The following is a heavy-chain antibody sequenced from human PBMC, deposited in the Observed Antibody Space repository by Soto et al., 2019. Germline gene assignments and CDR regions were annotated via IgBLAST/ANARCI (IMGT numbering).Heavy chain of an antibody. CDR1: GGSINSGDYY. V-gene: IGHV4-30-4*01. CDR3: ARGRLVVPAL. D-gene: IGHD2-15*01. CDR2: VYSSGST. J-gene: IGHJ4*02. Sequence: QVQLQESGPGLVKPSETLSLTCTVSGGSINSGDYYWSWIRQPPGKGLEWIGYVYSSGSTYYHPSLKRPVVMSLDTSKNQVSLNLSSVTAADTAVYYCARGRLVVPALWGQGTLVTVSS.